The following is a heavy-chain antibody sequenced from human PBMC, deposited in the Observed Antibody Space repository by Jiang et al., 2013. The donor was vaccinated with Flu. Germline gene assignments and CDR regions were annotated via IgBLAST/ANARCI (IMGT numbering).Heavy chain of an antibody. CDR2: IYPGDSDT. V-gene: IGHV5-51*01. Sequence: QMPGKGLEWMGIIYPGDSDTRYSPSFQGQVTISADKSISTAYLQWSSLKASDTAMYYCARLTGDFWSGRHYYYYGMDVWGQGTTVTVSS. CDR3: ARLTGDFWSGRHYYYYGMDV. J-gene: IGHJ6*02. D-gene: IGHD3-3*01.